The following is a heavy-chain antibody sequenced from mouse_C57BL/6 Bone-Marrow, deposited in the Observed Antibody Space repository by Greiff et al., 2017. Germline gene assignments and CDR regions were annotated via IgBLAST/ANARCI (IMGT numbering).Heavy chain of an antibody. Sequence: EVKLVESGAELVRPGASVKLSCTASGFNIKDDYMHWVKQRPEQGLEWIGWIDPENGDTAYASKFQGKATITADTSSNTAYLQLSSLTSEDTAVYYCTTWDGYGYFDVWGTGTTVTVSS. V-gene: IGHV14-4*01. CDR2: IDPENGDT. CDR3: TTWDGYGYFDV. CDR1: GFNIKDDY. J-gene: IGHJ1*03. D-gene: IGHD2-3*01.